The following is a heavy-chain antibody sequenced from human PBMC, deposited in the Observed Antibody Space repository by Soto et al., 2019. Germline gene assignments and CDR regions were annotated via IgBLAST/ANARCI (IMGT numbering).Heavy chain of an antibody. V-gene: IGHV4-59*01. Sequence: SETLSLTCTVSGGSISGDHWNWVRQPPGKGLEWIAYVSSSGSTKYNPSLKSRVTISIDTTKNQFSLRPSSVTAADTAVYYCASGFYDSRGYSEAFDIWGQGTKVTVSS. CDR2: VSSSGST. CDR3: ASGFYDSRGYSEAFDI. D-gene: IGHD3-22*01. J-gene: IGHJ3*02. CDR1: GGSISGDH.